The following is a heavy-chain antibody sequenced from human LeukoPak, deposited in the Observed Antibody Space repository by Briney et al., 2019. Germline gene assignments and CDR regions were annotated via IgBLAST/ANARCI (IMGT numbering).Heavy chain of an antibody. CDR1: GFIFSTYW. V-gene: IGHV3-7*01. Sequence: GGSLRLSCVASGFIFSTYWMGWVRQVPGKGLEWVANIKQDGSEKYYVDSVKGRFTISRDNAKNSLYLQMNSLRAEDTAVYYCAREGQNQLLLRFDPWGQGTLVTVSS. CDR3: AREGQNQLLLRFDP. D-gene: IGHD2-2*01. CDR2: IKQDGSEK. J-gene: IGHJ5*02.